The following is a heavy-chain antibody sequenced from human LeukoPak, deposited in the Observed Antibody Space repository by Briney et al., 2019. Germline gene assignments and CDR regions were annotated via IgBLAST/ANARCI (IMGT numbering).Heavy chain of an antibody. CDR1: GGSISSYY. J-gene: IGHJ3*02. V-gene: IGHV4-59*01. CDR2: IYYSGST. Sequence: KTSETLSLTCTVSGGSISSYYWSWIRQPPGKGLEWIGYIYYSGSTNYDPSLKSRVTISVDTSKNQFSLKLSSVTAADTAVYNCAREGTAGTAFDIWGQGTMVTVSS. D-gene: IGHD6-13*01. CDR3: AREGTAGTAFDI.